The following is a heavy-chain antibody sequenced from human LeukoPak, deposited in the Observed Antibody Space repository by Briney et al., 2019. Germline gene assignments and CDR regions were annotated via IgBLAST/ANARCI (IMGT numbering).Heavy chain of an antibody. J-gene: IGHJ6*03. D-gene: IGHD3-3*01. CDR3: ARGGKDTIVLYYYYYMDV. CDR1: VYTFTSYD. CDR2: MNPNSGNT. V-gene: IGHV1-8*01. Sequence: ASVKVSCKSSVYTFTSYDINWVRQATGQGLEWMGWMNPNSGNTGYAQKFQGRVTMTRNTSISTAYMELSSLRSEDTAVYYCARGGKDTIVLYYYYYMDVWGKGTTVTVSS.